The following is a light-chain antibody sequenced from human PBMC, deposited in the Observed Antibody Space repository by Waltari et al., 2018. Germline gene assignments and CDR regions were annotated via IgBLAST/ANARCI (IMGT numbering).Light chain of an antibody. CDR1: QSISSY. CDR3: QQSYSAPRT. CDR2: TAS. V-gene: IGKV1-39*01. Sequence: DIQMTQSPSSLSASVGDRVTITCRASQSISSYLNWYQQKPGKAPNLLIYTASSLQSGVPSRFSGRGSGTDFTLTISSLHPEDFATYYCQQSYSAPRTFGQGTKLEIK. J-gene: IGKJ2*01.